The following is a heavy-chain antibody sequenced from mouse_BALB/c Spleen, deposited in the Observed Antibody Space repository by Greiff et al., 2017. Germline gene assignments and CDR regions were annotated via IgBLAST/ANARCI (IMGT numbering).Heavy chain of an antibody. CDR3: ARGIYYDYDDGGYAMDY. J-gene: IGHJ4*01. Sequence: VQLKESGPSLVKPSQTLSLTCSVTGDSITSGYWNWIRKFPGNKLEYMGYISYSGSTYYNPSLKSRISITRDTSKNQYYLQLNSVTTEDTATYYCARGIYYDYDDGGYAMDYWGQGTSVTVSS. CDR2: ISYSGST. V-gene: IGHV3-8*02. D-gene: IGHD2-4*01. CDR1: GDSITSGY.